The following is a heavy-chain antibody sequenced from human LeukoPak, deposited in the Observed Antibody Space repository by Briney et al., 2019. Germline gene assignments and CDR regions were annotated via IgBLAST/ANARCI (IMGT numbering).Heavy chain of an antibody. CDR3: AARFRDGLDI. CDR1: GFPFSSSW. J-gene: IGHJ3*02. CDR2: ISGDGGST. Sequence: GGSLRLSCAASGFPFSSSWVHWVRQAPGKGLGWVSCISGDGGSTEYADSVKGRFAISRDNAKNTLYLQMNSLRAEDTAVYYCAARFRDGLDIWGQGTMVTVSS. V-gene: IGHV3-74*01.